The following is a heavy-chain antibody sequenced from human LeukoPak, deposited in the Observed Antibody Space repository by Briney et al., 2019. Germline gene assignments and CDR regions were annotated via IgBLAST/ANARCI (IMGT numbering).Heavy chain of an antibody. Sequence: GGSLRLSCAASGFTFSSYWMHWVRQAPGKGLVWVSRINSDGTSTNYADSVKGRFTISRDNAKNTLYLQMNSLRAEDTAVYYCARDPTTDHFDYWGQGTLVTVSS. CDR3: ARDPTTDHFDY. CDR2: INSDGTST. CDR1: GFTFSSYW. J-gene: IGHJ4*02. D-gene: IGHD4-17*01. V-gene: IGHV3-74*01.